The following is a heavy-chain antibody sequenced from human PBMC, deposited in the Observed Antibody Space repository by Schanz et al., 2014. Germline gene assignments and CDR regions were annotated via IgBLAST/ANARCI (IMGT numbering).Heavy chain of an antibody. Sequence: PGGSLRLSCAASGFTFSDHFMDWVRQAPGKGLEWVGHSRNKDHSYTSEYAASVKGRFTISRDESESSLYLQMDSLKTEDTAVYYCARRNFYDKSAAFDYWGQGSLVTVSS. CDR2: SRNKDHSYTS. J-gene: IGHJ4*02. D-gene: IGHD3-9*01. CDR1: GFTFSDHF. CDR3: ARRNFYDKSAAFDY. V-gene: IGHV3-72*01.